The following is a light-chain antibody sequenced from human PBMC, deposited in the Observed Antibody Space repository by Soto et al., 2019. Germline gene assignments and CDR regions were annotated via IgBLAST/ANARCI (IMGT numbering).Light chain of an antibody. Sequence: EIVMTQSPATLSVSPGERATLSCRGSQSVNIYLAWYQQKPGQAPRLLIFGASSRATGIPARFSGSGSGTEFNLTISSLQSEDFAVYYCQQYNNWPPITFGQGTRLEI. V-gene: IGKV3D-15*01. CDR2: GAS. CDR3: QQYNNWPPIT. J-gene: IGKJ5*01. CDR1: QSVNIY.